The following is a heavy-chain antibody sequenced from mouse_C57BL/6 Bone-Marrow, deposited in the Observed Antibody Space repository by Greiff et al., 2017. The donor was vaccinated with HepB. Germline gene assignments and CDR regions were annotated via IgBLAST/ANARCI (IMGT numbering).Heavy chain of an antibody. Sequence: DVHLVESGGDLVKPGGSLKLSCAASGFTFSSYGMSWVRQTPDKRLEWVATISSGGSYTYYPDSVKGRFTISRDNAKNTLYLQMSSLKSEDTAMYYCARRFYDYWGQGTLVTVSA. CDR2: ISSGGSYT. CDR1: GFTFSSYG. D-gene: IGHD2-3*01. V-gene: IGHV5-6*01. J-gene: IGHJ3*01. CDR3: ARRFYDY.